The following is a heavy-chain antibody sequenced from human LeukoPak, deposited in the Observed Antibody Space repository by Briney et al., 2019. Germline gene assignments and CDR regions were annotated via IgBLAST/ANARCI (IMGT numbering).Heavy chain of an antibody. CDR1: GGSFSGYY. CDR3: ARATYSGSYGYWFDP. D-gene: IGHD1-26*01. J-gene: IGHJ5*02. CDR2: INHSGST. Sequence: ASETLSLTCAVYGGSFSGYYWSWIRQPPGKGLEWIGEINHSGSTNYNPSLKSRVTISVDTSKNQFSLKLSPVTAADTAVYYCARATYSGSYGYWFDPWGQGTLVTVSS. V-gene: IGHV4-34*01.